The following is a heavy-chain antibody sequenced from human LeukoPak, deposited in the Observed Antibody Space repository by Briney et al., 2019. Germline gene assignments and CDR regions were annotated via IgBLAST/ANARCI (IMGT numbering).Heavy chain of an antibody. CDR1: GGSISSYY. Sequence: SETLSLTCTVSGGSISSYYWSWIRQPPGKGLEWIGYIYYSGSTNYNPSLKSRVTISIDTSKNQFSLKLSSVTAADTAVYYCARRISGAWFDPWGRGTLVTVSS. CDR2: IYYSGST. D-gene: IGHD2-15*01. V-gene: IGHV4-59*01. CDR3: ARRISGAWFDP. J-gene: IGHJ5*02.